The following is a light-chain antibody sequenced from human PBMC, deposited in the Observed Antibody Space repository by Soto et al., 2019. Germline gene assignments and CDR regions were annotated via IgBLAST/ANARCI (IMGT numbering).Light chain of an antibody. J-gene: IGLJ1*01. CDR3: GSFTSTSTQYV. CDR2: EVI. CDR1: SSDVGGYKY. V-gene: IGLV2-14*01. Sequence: QSVLTQPASVAGSPGQSITISCTGTSSDVGGYKYVSWYQQYPGKAPKLMIFEVIYRPSGVSNRFSGAKSGNTASLTISGLRAEDDADYYCGSFTSTSTQYVFGTGTKLTVL.